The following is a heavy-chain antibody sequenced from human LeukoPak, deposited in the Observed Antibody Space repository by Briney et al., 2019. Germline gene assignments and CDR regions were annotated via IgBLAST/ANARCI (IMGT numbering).Heavy chain of an antibody. CDR2: IYQSGRT. D-gene: IGHD3-22*01. Sequence: SETLSLTCAVSGASISSGGYAWSWIWQPPGKGLEWIGNIYQSGRTSHNPSLKSRVTISLDRSKSQFSLKLTSVTAADTAVFFCARASGFPPNYFDYWGQGTLVTVSS. J-gene: IGHJ4*02. CDR1: GASISSGGYA. CDR3: ARASGFPPNYFDY. V-gene: IGHV4-30-2*01.